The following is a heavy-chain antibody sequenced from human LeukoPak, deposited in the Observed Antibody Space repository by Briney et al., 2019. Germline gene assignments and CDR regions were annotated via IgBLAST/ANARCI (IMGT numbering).Heavy chain of an antibody. CDR3: ARVTVRPLYADY. Sequence: SQTLSLTCTVSGGSISSGSYYWSWIRQPAGKGLEWIGRIYTSGSTNYNPSLKSRVTISVDTSKNQFSLKLSSVTAADTAVYYCARVTVRPLYADYWGQGTLVTVSS. V-gene: IGHV4-61*02. CDR2: IYTSGST. CDR1: GGSISSGSYY. J-gene: IGHJ4*02. D-gene: IGHD2-8*01.